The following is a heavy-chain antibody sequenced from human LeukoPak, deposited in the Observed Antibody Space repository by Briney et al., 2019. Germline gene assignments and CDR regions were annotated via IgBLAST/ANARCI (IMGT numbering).Heavy chain of an antibody. CDR1: GFTFSDYY. CDR3: ARDRITIFGVVDDAFDI. V-gene: IGHV3-11*01. CDR2: ISSRGSTI. D-gene: IGHD3-3*01. Sequence: GGSLRLSCAASGFTFSDYYMSWIRQAPGKGLEWVSYISSRGSTIYYADSVKGRFTISGDNAKNSLYLQMNSLRAEDTAVYYCARDRITIFGVVDDAFDIWGQGTMVTVSS. J-gene: IGHJ3*02.